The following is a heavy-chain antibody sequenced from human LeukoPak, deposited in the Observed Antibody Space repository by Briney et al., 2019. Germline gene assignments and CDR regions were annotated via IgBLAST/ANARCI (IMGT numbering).Heavy chain of an antibody. J-gene: IGHJ4*02. Sequence: GGSLRLSCAASGFTVSSNYMSWVRQAPGKGLEWVSVIYSGVGPYYADSVKGRFTISRDNSKNTLYLQMNNLRSEDTAVYYCARGSSWLDYWGQGILVTVSS. V-gene: IGHV3-53*01. CDR1: GFTVSSNY. D-gene: IGHD6-13*01. CDR3: ARGSSWLDY. CDR2: IYSGVGP.